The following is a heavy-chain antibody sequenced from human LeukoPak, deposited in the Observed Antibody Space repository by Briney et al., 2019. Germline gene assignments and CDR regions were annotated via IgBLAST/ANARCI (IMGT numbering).Heavy chain of an antibody. V-gene: IGHV4-59*11. D-gene: IGHD4-17*01. CDR2: IYYNGFT. CDR3: ARYGVYGDYDY. J-gene: IGHJ4*02. Sequence: SETLSLTCTVSGGSISSHYWSWIRQPPGKGLEYIGHIYYNGFTNYNPALKSRVTISVDTSRNHFSLKVRSVTAADTAVYYCARYGVYGDYDYWGQGTLVTVSS. CDR1: GGSISSHY.